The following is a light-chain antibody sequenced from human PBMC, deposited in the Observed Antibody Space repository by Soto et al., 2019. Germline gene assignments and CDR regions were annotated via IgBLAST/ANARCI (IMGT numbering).Light chain of an antibody. J-gene: IGKJ3*01. CDR3: QQYNNWPPFT. CDR1: QSVSRS. V-gene: IGKV3-15*01. Sequence: EIVMTQSPATLSVSPGERVTLSCRASQSVSRSLAWYQQKPGQAPRPPIYGASTRATGTPPRFSGSGSGTEFTLTISSLQSEDFAVYYCQQYNNWPPFTFGPGTKVDIK. CDR2: GAS.